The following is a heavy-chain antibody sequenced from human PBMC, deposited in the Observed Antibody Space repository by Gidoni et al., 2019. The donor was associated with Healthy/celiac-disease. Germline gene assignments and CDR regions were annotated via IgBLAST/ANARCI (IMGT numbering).Heavy chain of an antibody. CDR2: ISSSSSYI. V-gene: IGHV3-21*01. CDR1: GFAFRSSS. D-gene: IGHD6-19*01. CDR3: ARGTGIAVAGTPDY. Sequence: EVPLVESGGGLVKPGGSLSLSCASSGFAFRSSSLNWVRQAPGKGLEWVSSISSSSSYIYYADSVKGRFTISRDNAKNSLYLQMNSLRAEDTAVYYCARGTGIAVAGTPDYWGQGTLVTVSS. J-gene: IGHJ4*02.